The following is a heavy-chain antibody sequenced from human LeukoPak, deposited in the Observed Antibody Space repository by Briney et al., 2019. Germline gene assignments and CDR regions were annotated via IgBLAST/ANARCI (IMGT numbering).Heavy chain of an antibody. J-gene: IGHJ4*02. Sequence: SQTLSLTCTVSGGSISSGDYYWSWIRQPPGKGLEWIGYIYYSGSTYYNPSLKSRVTISVDTSKNQFSLKLNSVTAADTAVYYCARVLRGSGSGDFDYWGQGTLVTVSS. D-gene: IGHD3-10*01. CDR3: ARVLRGSGSGDFDY. V-gene: IGHV4-30-4*01. CDR1: GGSISSGDYY. CDR2: IYYSGST.